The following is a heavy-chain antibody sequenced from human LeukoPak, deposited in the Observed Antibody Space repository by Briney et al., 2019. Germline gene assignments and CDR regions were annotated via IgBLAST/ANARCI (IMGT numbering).Heavy chain of an antibody. D-gene: IGHD2-15*01. Sequence: PGGSLRLSCAASGFTFSSYGMHWVRQAPGKGLEWVAIISYDGSNKYYADSVKGRFTISRDNSKNTLYLQMNNLSAEDTAVYCCARETSGSFPYWGQGTLVTVSS. CDR2: ISYDGSNK. V-gene: IGHV3-30*03. CDR3: ARETSGSFPY. J-gene: IGHJ4*02. CDR1: GFTFSSYG.